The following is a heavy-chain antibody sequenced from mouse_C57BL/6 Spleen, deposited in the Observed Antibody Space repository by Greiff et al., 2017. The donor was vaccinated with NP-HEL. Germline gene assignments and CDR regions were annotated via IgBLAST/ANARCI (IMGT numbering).Heavy chain of an antibody. Sequence: DVKLVESEGGLVQPGSSMKLSCTASGFTFSDYYMAWVRQVPEKGLEWVANINYDGSSTYYLDSLKSRFIISRDNAKNILYLQMSSLKSEDTATYYCAREGNDYDGYAMDYWGQGTSVTVSS. CDR1: GFTFSDYY. CDR2: INYDGSST. CDR3: AREGNDYDGYAMDY. V-gene: IGHV5-16*01. D-gene: IGHD2-4*01. J-gene: IGHJ4*01.